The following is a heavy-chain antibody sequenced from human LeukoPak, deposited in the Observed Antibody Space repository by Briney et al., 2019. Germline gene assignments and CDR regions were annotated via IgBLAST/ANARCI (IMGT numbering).Heavy chain of an antibody. D-gene: IGHD6-19*01. CDR2: ISGSGDSI. CDR3: VKEWDRWAVAGMWGMDV. V-gene: IGHV3-23*01. Sequence: GGSLRLSCAASGFTFSSYAMNWVRQAPGKGLEWVSGISGSGDSIYSADSVKGRFTISRDNSKGTLYLQMNSLRAEDTAVYYCVKEWDRWAVAGMWGMDVWGQGTTVIVSS. J-gene: IGHJ6*02. CDR1: GFTFSSYA.